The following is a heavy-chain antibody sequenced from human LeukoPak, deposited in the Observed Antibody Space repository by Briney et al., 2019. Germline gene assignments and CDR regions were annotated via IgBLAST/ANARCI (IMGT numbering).Heavy chain of an antibody. V-gene: IGHV4-38-2*02. J-gene: IGHJ4*02. CDR1: GYSISSGYY. D-gene: IGHD3-3*01. CDR2: IYHSGST. Sequence: SETPSLTCTVSGYSISSGYYWGWIRQPPGKGLEWIGSIYHSGSTYYNPSLKSRVTISVDTSKNQFSLKLSSVTAADTAVYYCARGYYDFWSGYYHYFDYWGQGTLVTVSS. CDR3: ARGYYDFWSGYYHYFDY.